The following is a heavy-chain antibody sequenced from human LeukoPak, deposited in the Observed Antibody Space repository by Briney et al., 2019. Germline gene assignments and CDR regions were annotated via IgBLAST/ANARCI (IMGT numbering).Heavy chain of an antibody. J-gene: IGHJ4*02. CDR1: GGSISGYY. D-gene: IGHD1-26*01. V-gene: IGHV4-4*09. CDR3: ARAYSRSYSHFDD. Sequence: SETLSLTCTVSGGSISGYYWSWIRQPPGKGLEWIGYIYTSGSTNYNPSFKSRVTISVDTSKNQFSLRLSSVTAADTAMYFCARAYSRSYSHFDDWGQGTLVTVSS. CDR2: IYTSGST.